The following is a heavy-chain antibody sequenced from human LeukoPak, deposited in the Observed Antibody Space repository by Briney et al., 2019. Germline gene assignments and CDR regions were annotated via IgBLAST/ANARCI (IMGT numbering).Heavy chain of an antibody. CDR3: AKDSKQWLLTGDAFDI. J-gene: IGHJ3*02. CDR1: GFTFSSYA. D-gene: IGHD3-22*01. V-gene: IGHV3-23*01. CDR2: ISGSGGST. Sequence: GGSLRLSCAASGFTFSSYAMSWVRRAPGKGLEWVSAISGSGGSTYYADSVKGRFTISRDNSKNTLYLQMNSLRAEDTAVYYCAKDSKQWLLTGDAFDIWGQGTMVTVSS.